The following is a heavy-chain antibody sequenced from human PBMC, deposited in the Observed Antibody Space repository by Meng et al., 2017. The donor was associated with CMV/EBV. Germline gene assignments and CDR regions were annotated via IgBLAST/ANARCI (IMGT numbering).Heavy chain of an antibody. J-gene: IGHJ6*02. CDR3: ARDDYYDSSSYYSSYYYGMDV. V-gene: IGHV3-48*04. D-gene: IGHD3-22*01. CDR2: ISSSSSTI. Sequence: GGSLRLSCAASGFTFSSYSMNWVRQAPGKGLEWVSYISSSSSTIYYADSVKGRFTISRDNATNSLYLQMNSLRAEDTAVYYCARDDYYDSSSYYSSYYYGMDVWGQGTTVTVSS. CDR1: GFTFSSYS.